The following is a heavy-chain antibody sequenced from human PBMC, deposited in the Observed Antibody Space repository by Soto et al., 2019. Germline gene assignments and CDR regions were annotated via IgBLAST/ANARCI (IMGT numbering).Heavy chain of an antibody. CDR1: GGSISHYH. V-gene: IGHV4-59*01. J-gene: IGHJ5*02. CDR3: SRSFYP. Sequence: QLQLQESGPGLVNPSETLSLTCTVSGGSISHYHWNWIRQAPGKGMEWIGYIFYNGSTHYNPSLTSRVTISVDMSKNRLSLTLTTVTAPDKAVYYCSRSFYPWGQGTLLTVSS. CDR2: IFYNGST.